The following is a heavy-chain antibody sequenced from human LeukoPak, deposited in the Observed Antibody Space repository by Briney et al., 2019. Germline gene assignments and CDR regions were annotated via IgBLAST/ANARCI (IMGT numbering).Heavy chain of an antibody. CDR3: ARGLFAVTTF. D-gene: IGHD4-17*01. J-gene: IGHJ4*02. CDR1: GFTFRTYA. V-gene: IGHV3-30-3*01. Sequence: GGSLTLSCAASGFTFRTYAMNWVRQPPGRGLDWVAFISYDGSYQYYADSVKGRFTISRDNSKNTLYLQVNSLRVEDTAMYYCARGLFAVTTFWGQGTLVTVSS. CDR2: ISYDGSYQ.